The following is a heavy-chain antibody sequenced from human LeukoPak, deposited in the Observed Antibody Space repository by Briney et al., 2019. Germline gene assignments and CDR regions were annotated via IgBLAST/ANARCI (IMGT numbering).Heavy chain of an antibody. CDR1: GGSISSYY. Sequence: SETLSLTCTVSGGSISSYYWGWIRQPPGKGLEWIGSIYYSGSTYYNPSLKSRVTISVDTSKNQFSLKLSSVTAADTAVYYCAGDHYDFWSGPSNYFDYWGQGTLVTVSS. D-gene: IGHD3-3*01. J-gene: IGHJ4*02. V-gene: IGHV4-39*07. CDR2: IYYSGST. CDR3: AGDHYDFWSGPSNYFDY.